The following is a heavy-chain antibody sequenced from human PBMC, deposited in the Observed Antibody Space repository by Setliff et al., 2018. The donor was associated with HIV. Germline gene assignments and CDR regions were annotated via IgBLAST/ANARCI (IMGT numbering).Heavy chain of an antibody. Sequence: GGSLRLSCAASGFTFRSYSMNWVRQAPGKGLEWVAYISSSSSTISYADSVKGRFTISRDNAKNSLYLQMNSLRAEDTAPYYCAREGGMVRGALYYYYYYYMDVRGKGATVTVSS. CDR2: ISSSSSTI. J-gene: IGHJ6*03. CDR3: AREGGMVRGALYYYYYYYMDV. D-gene: IGHD3-10*01. CDR1: GFTFRSYS. V-gene: IGHV3-48*01.